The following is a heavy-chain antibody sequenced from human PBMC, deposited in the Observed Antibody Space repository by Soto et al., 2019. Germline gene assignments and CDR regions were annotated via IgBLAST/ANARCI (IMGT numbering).Heavy chain of an antibody. Sequence: SETLSLTCAVSGGSISSGGYSWSWIRQPPGKGLEWIGYIYHSGSTYYNPSLKSRVTISVDRSKNQFSLKLSSVTAADTAVYYCARAHYLVVNYYDSSGSPYYFDYWGQGTLVTVSS. CDR2: IYHSGST. V-gene: IGHV4-30-2*01. J-gene: IGHJ4*02. CDR1: GGSISSGGYS. CDR3: ARAHYLVVNYYDSSGSPYYFDY. D-gene: IGHD3-22*01.